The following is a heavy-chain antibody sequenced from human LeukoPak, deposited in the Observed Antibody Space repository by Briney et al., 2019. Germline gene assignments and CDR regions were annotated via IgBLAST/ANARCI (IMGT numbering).Heavy chain of an antibody. Sequence: ASVKVSCKASGYTFTGYHMHWVRQAPGQGLEWMGVINPSGDTTNYAQKFQGRVTMTRDTSTTTVYMELSSLRSEDTAVYYCAKDLLGNRGYGPPDSWGQGTLVTVSS. CDR1: GYTFTGYH. CDR3: AKDLLGNRGYGPPDS. V-gene: IGHV1-46*01. J-gene: IGHJ4*02. D-gene: IGHD5-18*01. CDR2: INPSGDTT.